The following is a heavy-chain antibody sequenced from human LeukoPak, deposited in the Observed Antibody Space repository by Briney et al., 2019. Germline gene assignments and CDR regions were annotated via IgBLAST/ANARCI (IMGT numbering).Heavy chain of an antibody. Sequence: GGSLRLSCAASGFTFDDYGMSWVRQAPGKGLEWVSAINWNGGSTGYADSVKGRFTISRDNAKNSLYLQMNSLRAEDTALYYCARFSIKFWSAYISNWGQGTLVTVSS. CDR2: INWNGGST. CDR3: ARFSIKFWSAYISN. CDR1: GFTFDDYG. D-gene: IGHD3-3*01. V-gene: IGHV3-20*04. J-gene: IGHJ4*02.